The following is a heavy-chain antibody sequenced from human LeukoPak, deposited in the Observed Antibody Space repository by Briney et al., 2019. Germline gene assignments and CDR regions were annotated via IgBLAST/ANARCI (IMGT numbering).Heavy chain of an antibody. CDR2: INPNSGGT. J-gene: IGHJ6*02. V-gene: IGHV1-2*02. Sequence: ASVKVSCKASGYTFTSSSISWVRQAPGQGLEWMGWINPNSGGTNYAQKFQGRVTMTRDTSISTAYMELSRLRSDDTAVYYCARDWSGFGELNYYYYGMDVWGQGTTVTVSS. CDR1: GYTFTSSS. CDR3: ARDWSGFGELNYYYYGMDV. D-gene: IGHD3-10*01.